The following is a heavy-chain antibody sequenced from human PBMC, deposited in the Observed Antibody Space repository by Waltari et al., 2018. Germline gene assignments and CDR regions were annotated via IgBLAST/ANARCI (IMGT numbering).Heavy chain of an antibody. CDR2: IYSSGRT. V-gene: IGHV4-59*11. CDR1: GGSISSHY. CDR3: ARRNYDILTGYRSDYYGMDV. Sequence: QVQLQESGPGLVKPSETLSLTCTVSGGSISSHYWSWIRQPPGKGLEWIGYIYSSGRTNNNPSLKSRVTISVDTSKNQFSLKLSSVTAADTAVYYCARRNYDILTGYRSDYYGMDVWGQGTTVTVSS. J-gene: IGHJ6*02. D-gene: IGHD3-9*01.